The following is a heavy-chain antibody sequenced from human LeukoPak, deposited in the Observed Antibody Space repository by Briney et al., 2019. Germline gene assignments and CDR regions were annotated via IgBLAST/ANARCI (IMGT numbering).Heavy chain of an antibody. CDR1: GFTCSSYW. V-gene: IGHV3-7*01. CDR2: IKEDGSEK. Sequence: GGSLRLSCAASGFTCSSYWMSWVRQAPGKGLEWVANIKEDGSEKYYVDSVKGRFTISRDKTKNSLYLQMDSPTAEDMAVYYCVRISTAAADADYWGQGTLVTVSS. J-gene: IGHJ4*02. CDR3: VRISTAAADADY. D-gene: IGHD6-25*01.